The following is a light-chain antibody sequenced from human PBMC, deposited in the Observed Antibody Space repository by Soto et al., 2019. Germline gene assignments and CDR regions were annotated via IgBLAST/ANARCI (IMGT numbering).Light chain of an antibody. V-gene: IGLV2-8*01. Sequence: QPVLTQPPSASGSPGQSVTISCTGTKNDIGVYDFVSWYQHHPGKAPRLIIYEVVQRPSGVPDRFSGSKSGNTASLTVSGLQAADEADYFCKSYAGGNTYVFGSGTKLTVL. CDR1: KNDIGVYDF. J-gene: IGLJ1*01. CDR3: KSYAGGNTYV. CDR2: EVV.